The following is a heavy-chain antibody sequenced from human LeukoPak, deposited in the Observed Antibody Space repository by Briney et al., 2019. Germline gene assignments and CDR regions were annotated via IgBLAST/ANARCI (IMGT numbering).Heavy chain of an antibody. CDR2: IWYDVSDK. V-gene: IGHV3-33*01. Sequence: GGSLRLSCAASGFTFSSFVMHWVRQAPGKGLEWVAVIWYDVSDKYYADSVKGRFTISSDNSKTTLYLKMNSLRAEDTAGYYCARGRYFASGSPYFDYWGQGTLVTVSS. CDR3: ARGRYFASGSPYFDY. D-gene: IGHD3-10*01. J-gene: IGHJ4*02. CDR1: GFTFSSFV.